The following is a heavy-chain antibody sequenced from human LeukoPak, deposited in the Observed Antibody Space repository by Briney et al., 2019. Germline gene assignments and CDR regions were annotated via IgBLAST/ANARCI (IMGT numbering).Heavy chain of an antibody. CDR1: GGSISSSSYY. CDR2: IYYSGST. Sequence: PSETLSLTCTVSGGSISSSSYYWGWIRQPPGKGLEWIGSIYYSGSTYYNPSLKSRVTISVDTSKNQFSLKLSSVTAADTAVYYCARDSLGFIAARPGYYFDYWGQGTLVTVSS. CDR3: ARDSLGFIAARPGYYFDY. D-gene: IGHD6-6*01. V-gene: IGHV4-39*07. J-gene: IGHJ4*02.